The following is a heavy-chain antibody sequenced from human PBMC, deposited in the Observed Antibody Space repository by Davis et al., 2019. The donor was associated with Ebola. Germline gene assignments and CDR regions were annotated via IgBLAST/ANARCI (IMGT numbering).Heavy chain of an antibody. J-gene: IGHJ5*02. Sequence: RGPLRLSSPASAFTFSSYAMHWVRQAPGKGLEWVAVISYDGSNKYYADSVKGRFTISRDNSKHTLYMQMNSLRAEDTAVYYCARDEYDFWSGWFDPWGQGTLVTVSS. V-gene: IGHV3-30-3*01. CDR3: ARDEYDFWSGWFDP. CDR1: AFTFSSYA. D-gene: IGHD3-3*01. CDR2: ISYDGSNK.